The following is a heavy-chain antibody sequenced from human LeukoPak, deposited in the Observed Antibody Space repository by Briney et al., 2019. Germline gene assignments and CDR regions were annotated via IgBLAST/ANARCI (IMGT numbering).Heavy chain of an antibody. Sequence: SETLSLTCTVSGGSISSSSYYWGWIRQPPGKGLEWIGSIYYSGSTYYNPSLKSRVTISVDTSKNQFSLKLSSVTAADTAVYYCARLGGSYYLDYWGQGTLVTVSS. D-gene: IGHD1-26*01. J-gene: IGHJ4*02. CDR1: GGSISSSSYY. CDR2: IYYSGST. V-gene: IGHV4-39*01. CDR3: ARLGGSYYLDY.